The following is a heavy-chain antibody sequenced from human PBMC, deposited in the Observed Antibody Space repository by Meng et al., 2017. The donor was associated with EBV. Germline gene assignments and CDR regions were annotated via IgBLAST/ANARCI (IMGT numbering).Heavy chain of an antibody. CDR1: GGSISSSSYY. D-gene: IGHD4-17*01. J-gene: IGHJ4*02. CDR2: IYYSGST. V-gene: IGHV4-39*07. Sequence: QLHLRGPGPGLVKPSETLSLTCTVSGGSISSSSYYWGWIRQPPGKGLEWIGSIYYSGSTYYNPSLKSRVTISVDTSKNQFSLKLSSVTAADTAVYYCARVDGDYLRGYYFDYWGQGTLVTVSS. CDR3: ARVDGDYLRGYYFDY.